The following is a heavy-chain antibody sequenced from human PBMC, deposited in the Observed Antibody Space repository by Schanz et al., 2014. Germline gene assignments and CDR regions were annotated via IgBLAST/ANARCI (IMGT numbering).Heavy chain of an antibody. CDR2: INPSGGGT. CDR1: GYTFVSYS. J-gene: IGHJ4*02. D-gene: IGHD6-13*01. CDR3: ARLDSSSWYPRY. V-gene: IGHV1-46*01. Sequence: QVQLVQSGAEVKKPGASVKVSCKASGYTFVSYSMHWVRQAPGQGLEWMGIINPSGGGTSYALRFQDRVTVTRDTSRSTVYMELNSLRAEDTAVYYCARLDSSSWYPRYWGQGTLVTVSS.